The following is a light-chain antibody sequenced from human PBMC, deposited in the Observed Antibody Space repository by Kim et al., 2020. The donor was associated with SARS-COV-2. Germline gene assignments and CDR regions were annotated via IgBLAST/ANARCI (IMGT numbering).Light chain of an antibody. V-gene: IGKV1-6*01. CDR3: LQNYNYPHT. Sequence: SSSVGDRVTITCRASQGITNDLVWYQQNAGKAPKLLIYAASNLQSGVPSRFSGSGSGTHFTLTINSLQPDDFATYYCLQNYNYPHTFGQGTKLEI. J-gene: IGKJ2*01. CDR2: AAS. CDR1: QGITND.